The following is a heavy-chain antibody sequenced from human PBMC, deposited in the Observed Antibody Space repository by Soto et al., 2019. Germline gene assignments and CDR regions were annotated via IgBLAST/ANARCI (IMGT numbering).Heavy chain of an antibody. V-gene: IGHV3-23*01. Sequence: GGSLSLSCAASGFTFSSYAMSWVRQAPGKGLEWVSAISGSGGSTYYADSVKGRFTISRDNSKNSLYLQMNSLRAEDTAVYYCAKGVYDFWSGFQNWFDPWGQGTLVTVSS. CDR3: AKGVYDFWSGFQNWFDP. D-gene: IGHD3-3*01. CDR1: GFTFSSYA. CDR2: ISGSGGST. J-gene: IGHJ5*02.